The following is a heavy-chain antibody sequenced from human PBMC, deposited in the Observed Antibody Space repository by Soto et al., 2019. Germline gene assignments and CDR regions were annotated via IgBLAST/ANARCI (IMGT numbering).Heavy chain of an antibody. Sequence: QVQVVESGAGVVQPGRSLRLCCAASGFTFSNYGMHWVRQAPGKGLDWVAVISYDGSIEYYSECVKGRFTMYRDNSENTVYLQMNSLRTEDTTVYFCGRDWVWFGAHPIDNWGQGTLVTVSS. CDR2: ISYDGSIE. CDR3: GRDWVWFGAHPIDN. D-gene: IGHD3-10*01. J-gene: IGHJ4*02. V-gene: IGHV3-30*03. CDR1: GFTFSNYG.